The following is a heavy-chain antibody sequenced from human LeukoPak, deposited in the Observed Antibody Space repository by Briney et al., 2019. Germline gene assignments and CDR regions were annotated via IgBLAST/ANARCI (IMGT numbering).Heavy chain of an antibody. D-gene: IGHD6-19*01. CDR2: INPNSGGT. CDR1: GYTFTGYY. Sequence: SVKVSCKASGYTFTGYYMHWVRQAPGQGLEWMGWINPNSGGTNYAQKFQGRVTMTRDTSISTAYMELSRLRSDDTAVYYCAGQQWRGLIAFDIWGQGTMVTVSS. V-gene: IGHV1-2*02. CDR3: AGQQWRGLIAFDI. J-gene: IGHJ3*02.